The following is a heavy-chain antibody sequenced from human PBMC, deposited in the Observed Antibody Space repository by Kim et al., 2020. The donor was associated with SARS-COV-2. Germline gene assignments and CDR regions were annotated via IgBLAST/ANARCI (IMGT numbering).Heavy chain of an antibody. CDR3: ASDYYDSSGSYYFDY. Sequence: DSVKGRFTISRDNAKNSLYLQMNSLRADDTAVYYCASDYYDSSGSYYFDYWGQGTLVTVSS. J-gene: IGHJ4*02. D-gene: IGHD3-22*01. V-gene: IGHV3-21*01.